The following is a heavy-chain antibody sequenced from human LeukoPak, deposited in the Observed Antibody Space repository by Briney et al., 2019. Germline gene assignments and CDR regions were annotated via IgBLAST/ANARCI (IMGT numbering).Heavy chain of an antibody. CDR2: IYTSGST. CDR1: GGSISSYY. J-gene: IGHJ6*03. CDR3: ARHGSAGWGYYYYMDV. Sequence: SETLSLTCTVSGGSISSYYWSWIRQPPGKGLEWIGYIYTSGSTNYNPSLKSRVTISVDTSKYQFSLKLSSVTAAATAVYYCARHGSAGWGYYYYMDVWGKGTTVTVSS. D-gene: IGHD1-1*01. V-gene: IGHV4-4*09.